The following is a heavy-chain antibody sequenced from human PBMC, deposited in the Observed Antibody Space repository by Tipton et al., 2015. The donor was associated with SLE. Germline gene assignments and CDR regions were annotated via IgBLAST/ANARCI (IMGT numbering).Heavy chain of an antibody. CDR2: IWFDGTNE. D-gene: IGHD1/OR15-1a*01. CDR3: AKFEKTTDFYLDS. J-gene: IGHJ4*02. CDR1: GFTLSPYG. V-gene: IGHV3-33*06. Sequence: SLRLSCAASGFTLSPYGMHWVRQAPGKGLEWVAVIWFDGTNEYYADSVKGRSTISRDNSKDTVYLQMNSLRVDDTATYYCAKFEKTTDFYLDSWGQGTLVSVSS.